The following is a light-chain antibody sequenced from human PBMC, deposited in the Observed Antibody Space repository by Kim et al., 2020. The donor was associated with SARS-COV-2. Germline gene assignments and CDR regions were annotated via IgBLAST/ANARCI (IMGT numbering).Light chain of an antibody. CDR2: GAS. J-gene: IGKJ2*03. CDR3: QQYHTWPPSS. V-gene: IGKV3-15*01. Sequence: CLGKRATLYCRASETIGTKLAWYQQKPGQAPRLLMFGASTRATNIPARFSGSVSRTDFTLTISNLQSEDFAVYHCQQYHTWPPSSFGQGTKVDIK. CDR1: ETIGTK.